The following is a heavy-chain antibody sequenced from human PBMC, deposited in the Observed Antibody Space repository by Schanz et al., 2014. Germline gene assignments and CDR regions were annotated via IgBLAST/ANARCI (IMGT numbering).Heavy chain of an antibody. J-gene: IGHJ5*02. V-gene: IGHV3-23*01. Sequence: EMQLLESGGGLAQPGGSLRLSCAASGFTLSNYAMSWVRQAPGKGLEWVSALSEGGGGTHYADSVRGRFTISSDSSKNTLYLQMSSLRADDTAVYYCAKAADWPVTRFDPWGQGTLVTVS. CDR1: GFTLSNYA. CDR3: AKAADWPVTRFDP. CDR2: LSEGGGGT. D-gene: IGHD3-9*01.